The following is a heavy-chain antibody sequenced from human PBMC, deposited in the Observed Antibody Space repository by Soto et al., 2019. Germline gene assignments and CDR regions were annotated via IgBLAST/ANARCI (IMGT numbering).Heavy chain of an antibody. CDR3: ATESLLITMVGGTLDY. CDR2: FDPEDGET. CDR1: GYTLTELS. D-gene: IGHD3-10*01. V-gene: IGHV1-24*01. Sequence: ASVKVSCKVSGYTLTELSMYWVRQAPGKGLEWMGGFDPEDGETIYAQKFQGRVTMTEDTSTDTAYMELSSLRSEDTAVFYCATESLLITMVGGTLDYWGQGTLVTVSS. J-gene: IGHJ4*02.